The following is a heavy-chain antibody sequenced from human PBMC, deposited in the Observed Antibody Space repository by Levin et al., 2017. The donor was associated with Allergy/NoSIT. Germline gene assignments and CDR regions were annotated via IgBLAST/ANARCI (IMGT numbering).Heavy chain of an antibody. CDR3: ARFVVTPVSYFYMDV. D-gene: IGHD2-2*01. CDR2: ISTHNGNT. Sequence: GASVKVSCKASGYTFKNYGISWVRQAPGQGLEWMGWISTHNGNTNYAQSFQGRVTMTTDTSTSTADMELRSLISDDTAVYYCARFVVTPVSYFYMDVWGQGTLVTVSS. J-gene: IGHJ4*02. CDR1: GYTFKNYG. V-gene: IGHV1-18*01.